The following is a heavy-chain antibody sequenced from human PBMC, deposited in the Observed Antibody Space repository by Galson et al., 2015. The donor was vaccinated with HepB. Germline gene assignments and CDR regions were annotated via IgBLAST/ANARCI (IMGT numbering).Heavy chain of an antibody. CDR1: GFSFSNYW. CDR3: AGDRLHGGAPTQDY. Sequence: SLRLSCAVSGFSFSNYWMTWVRQAPGKGLEWVANIKQDGSEQYYVGSVKGRFTISRDNAKNSLYLQVNSLRAEDTAVYYCAGDRLHGGAPTQDYWGQGALVTVSS. J-gene: IGHJ4*02. CDR2: IKQDGSEQ. D-gene: IGHD2-21*01. V-gene: IGHV3-7*03.